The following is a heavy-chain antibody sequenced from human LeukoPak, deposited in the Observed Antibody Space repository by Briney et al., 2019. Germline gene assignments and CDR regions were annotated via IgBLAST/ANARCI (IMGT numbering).Heavy chain of an antibody. CDR3: ATSARNWNDMFI. J-gene: IGHJ3*02. V-gene: IGHV3-33*01. Sequence: PGGSLRLSCAASGFTFNNYGTHWVRQAPGKGLEWVAVIWYDGSKKYYADSVKGRFTISRDNSKNTLYLQMHNLRAEDTAVYYCATSARNWNDMFIWGQGTMVTVSS. D-gene: IGHD1-1*01. CDR2: IWYDGSKK. CDR1: GFTFNNYG.